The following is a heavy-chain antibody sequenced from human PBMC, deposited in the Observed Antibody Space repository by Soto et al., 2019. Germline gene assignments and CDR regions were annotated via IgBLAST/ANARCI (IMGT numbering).Heavy chain of an antibody. CDR3: GRSVGLSYGMDV. D-gene: IGHD1-26*01. J-gene: IGHJ6*02. Sequence: ALVKFSCKASGYIFTRYGISWVRQAPGQGLEWMGWISAYNGNTNYAQKLQGRVTMSRDTSTSTAYMELRSLRSDDTAVYYCGRSVGLSYGMDVWGQGTTVTVSS. CDR2: ISAYNGNT. V-gene: IGHV1-18*01. CDR1: GYIFTRYG.